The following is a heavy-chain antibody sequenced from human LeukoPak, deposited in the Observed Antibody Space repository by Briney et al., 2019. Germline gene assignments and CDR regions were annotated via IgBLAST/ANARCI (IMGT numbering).Heavy chain of an antibody. V-gene: IGHV4-31*03. CDR2: IYYSGST. J-gene: IGHJ4*02. CDR1: GGSISSGGYY. D-gene: IGHD3-10*01. Sequence: SETLSLTRTVSGGSISSGGYYWSWIRQHPGKGLEWIGYIYYSGSTYYNPSLKSRVTISVDTSKNQFSLKLSSVTAADTAVYYCARGGMVRGVIMAPDYWGQGTLVTVSS. CDR3: ARGGMVRGVIMAPDY.